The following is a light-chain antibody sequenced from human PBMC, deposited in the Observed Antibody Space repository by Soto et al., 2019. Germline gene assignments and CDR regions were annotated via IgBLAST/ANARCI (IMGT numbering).Light chain of an antibody. CDR2: GAS. CDR3: QHYGSSQWTFGQWT. CDR1: QTGSSSY. Sequence: IVLTQSPGTVSLSPGERATLSCRASQTGSSSYLAWYQHKPGQAPRLLIYGASTRATGIPDRFSGSGSGTDVTLTISRLEPEDSAVYFFQHYGSSQWTFGQWTFGQGTKVEIK. V-gene: IGKV3-20*01. J-gene: IGKJ1*01.